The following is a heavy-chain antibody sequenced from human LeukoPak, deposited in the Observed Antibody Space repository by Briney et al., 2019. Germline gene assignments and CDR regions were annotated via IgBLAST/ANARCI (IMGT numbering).Heavy chain of an antibody. J-gene: IGHJ6*03. CDR3: ARAPEGYNYGWEYYLDV. CDR1: GGTFSSYA. Sequence: GASVKVSCKASGGTFSSYAISWVRQAPGQGLEWMGGIIPIFGTANYAQKFQGRVTITTDESTNTAYTELSSLRSEDTAVYYCARAPEGYNYGWEYYLDVWGEGTTVTVSS. V-gene: IGHV1-69*05. CDR2: IIPIFGTA. D-gene: IGHD5-18*01.